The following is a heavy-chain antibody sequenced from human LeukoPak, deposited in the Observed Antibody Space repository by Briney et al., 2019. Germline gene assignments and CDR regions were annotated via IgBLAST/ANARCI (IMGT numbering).Heavy chain of an antibody. CDR3: ASFGTELLWFGDEVDY. V-gene: IGHV3-74*01. D-gene: IGHD3-10*01. CDR2: INSDGSST. J-gene: IGHJ4*02. Sequence: RGSLRFSCAASGFTFSSYWMHWVRQAPGKGLVWVSRINSDGSSTSYADSVKGRFTISRDNAKNTLYLQMNSLRAEDTAVYYCASFGTELLWFGDEVDYWGQGTLVTVSS. CDR1: GFTFSSYW.